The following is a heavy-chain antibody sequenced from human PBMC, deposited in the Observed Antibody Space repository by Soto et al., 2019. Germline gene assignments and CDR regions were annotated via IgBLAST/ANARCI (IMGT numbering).Heavy chain of an antibody. D-gene: IGHD1-1*01. J-gene: IGHJ6*01. CDR3: ARELRDPRNDHRYGMDV. Sequence: ASGNVRCKDSGGTFSRDAIRWGRQAPGQGLEWMGGIIPIFGTANYPQKFQGRVTLTAAESTSTAYMELSSLRSEDTPVYYCARELRDPRNDHRYGMDVSRQGTTVIVSA. V-gene: IGHV1-69*13. CDR2: IIPIFGTA. CDR1: GGTFSRDA.